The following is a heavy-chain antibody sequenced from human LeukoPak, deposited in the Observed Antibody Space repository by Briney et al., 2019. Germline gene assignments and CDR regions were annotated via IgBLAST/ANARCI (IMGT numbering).Heavy chain of an antibody. Sequence: PSETLSLTCTVSGGSISSSSYYWGWIRQPPGKGLEWIGSIYYSGSTYYNPSLKSRVTISVDTSKNQFSLKLSSVTAADTAVYYCARHSISNTGYSSGWYGGRLTDWDYWGQGTLVTVSS. D-gene: IGHD6-19*01. CDR3: ARHSISNTGYSSGWYGGRLTDWDY. CDR2: IYYSGST. V-gene: IGHV4-39*01. J-gene: IGHJ4*02. CDR1: GGSISSSSYY.